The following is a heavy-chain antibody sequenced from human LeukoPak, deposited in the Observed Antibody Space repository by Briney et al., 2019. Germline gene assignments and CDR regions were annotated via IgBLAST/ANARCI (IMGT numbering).Heavy chain of an antibody. CDR3: VKAGGAGSYYNWFDS. CDR2: ISGSGGST. Sequence: GSLRLSCAASGFTFSSYAMSWVRQAPGKGLEWVSAISGSGGSTYYADSVKGRFTISRDNSKNTLYLQMNSLRDEDTALYYCVKAGGAGSYYNWFDSWGQGTLVTVSS. CDR1: GFTFSSYA. J-gene: IGHJ5*01. V-gene: IGHV3-23*01. D-gene: IGHD3-10*01.